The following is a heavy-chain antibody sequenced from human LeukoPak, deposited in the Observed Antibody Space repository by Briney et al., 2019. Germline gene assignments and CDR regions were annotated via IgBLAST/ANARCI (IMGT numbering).Heavy chain of an antibody. Sequence: SETLSLTCSVSGGSISSSNYYWGWIRQPPGKGLEWIGSIYYSGSTYYNPSPKSRVTIFVDTSKNQFSLKLSSVTAADTAVYYCARGVVIAPQTFDYWGQGTLVTVSS. V-gene: IGHV4-39*07. CDR3: ARGVVIAPQTFDY. CDR2: IYYSGST. D-gene: IGHD2-21*01. J-gene: IGHJ4*02. CDR1: GGSISSSNYY.